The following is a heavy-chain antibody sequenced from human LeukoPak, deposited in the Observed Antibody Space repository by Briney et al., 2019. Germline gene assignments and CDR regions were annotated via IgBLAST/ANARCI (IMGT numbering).Heavy chain of an antibody. J-gene: IGHJ5*02. CDR1: GYTFSSYD. V-gene: IGHV1-8*03. Sequence: APVKVSCKASGYTFSSYDINWVRQATGQGLEWMGWINPNSGNTGYAQKFQGRVTITVNTSISTAYMELNSLTSEDTAVYYCARGPYVHYDSSGDYYNWFDPWGQGTLVTVSS. CDR3: ARGPYVHYDSSGDYYNWFDP. D-gene: IGHD3-22*01. CDR2: INPNSGNT.